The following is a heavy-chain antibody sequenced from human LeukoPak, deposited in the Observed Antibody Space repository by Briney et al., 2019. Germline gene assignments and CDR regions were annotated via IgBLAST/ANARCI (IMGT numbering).Heavy chain of an antibody. D-gene: IGHD3-10*01. J-gene: IGHJ6*03. CDR2: ISSSRSYI. V-gene: IGHV3-21*01. Sequence: GGSLRLSCAAYGFSFSSYGMSWVRQAPGKGLEWVSSISSSRSYIYYADSVKGRFTISRDNAKNSLDLQMNSLRAEDTAVYYCARVGGSGSYLYYYYMDVWGKGTTVTISS. CDR3: ARVGGSGSYLYYYYMDV. CDR1: GFSFSSYG.